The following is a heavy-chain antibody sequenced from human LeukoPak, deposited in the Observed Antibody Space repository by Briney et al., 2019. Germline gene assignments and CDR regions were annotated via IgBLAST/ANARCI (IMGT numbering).Heavy chain of an antibody. CDR1: GFTFSSYA. CDR2: ISGSGGST. V-gene: IGHV3-23*01. CDR3: AKDRGYCTNGVCYDNWFDP. Sequence: GGFLRLSCAASGFTFSSYAMSWVRQAPGKGLEWVSAISGSGGSTYYADSVKGRFTISRDNSKNTLYLQMNSLGAEDTAVYYCAKDRGYCTNGVCYDNWFDPWGQGTLVTVSS. D-gene: IGHD2-8*01. J-gene: IGHJ5*02.